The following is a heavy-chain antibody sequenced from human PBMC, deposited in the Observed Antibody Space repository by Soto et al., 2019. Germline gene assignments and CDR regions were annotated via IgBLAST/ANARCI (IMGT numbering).Heavy chain of an antibody. V-gene: IGHV3-23*01. CDR3: AKGRLAGTTQYGMDV. Sequence: GGSLRLSCAASGFTFSSSAVCWVRQAPGKGLEWVSSISSSGDRTYYGDSAKGRFTISRDNSKNTVYLQMNSLRADDTAVYFCAKGRLAGTTQYGMDVWGQGTTVTVSS. J-gene: IGHJ6*02. CDR1: GFTFSSSA. D-gene: IGHD1-1*01. CDR2: ISSSGDRT.